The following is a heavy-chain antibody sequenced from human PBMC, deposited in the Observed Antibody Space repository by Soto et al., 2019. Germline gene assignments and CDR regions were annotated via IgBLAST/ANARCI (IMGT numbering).Heavy chain of an antibody. J-gene: IGHJ6*02. Sequence: SVKVSCKASGGTFSMYAISCVVQSGGQGLDWMGGIIPIFGTANYAQKFQGRVTITADKSTSTAYMELSSLRAEDTAVYYCARGSDPYYYYGMDVWGQGTTVTVSS. D-gene: IGHD2-15*01. CDR3: ARGSDPYYYYGMDV. CDR2: IIPIFGTA. CDR1: GGTFSMYA. V-gene: IGHV1-69*06.